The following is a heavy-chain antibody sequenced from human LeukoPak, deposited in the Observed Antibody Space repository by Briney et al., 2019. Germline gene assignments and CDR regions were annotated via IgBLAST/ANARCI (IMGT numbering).Heavy chain of an antibody. V-gene: IGHV6-1*01. D-gene: IGHD1-26*01. CDR1: GDSVSSNSAA. CDR2: TYYRSKWYN. J-gene: IGHJ3*02. CDR3: ARGRVGATPVEGAFDI. Sequence: PSQTLSLTCAISGDSVSSNSAAWNWFRQSPSGGLEWLVRTYYRSKWYNDYAVSVKSRITINPDTSKNQFSLQLNSVTREDTAVYYCARGRVGATPVEGAFDIWGQGTMVTVSS.